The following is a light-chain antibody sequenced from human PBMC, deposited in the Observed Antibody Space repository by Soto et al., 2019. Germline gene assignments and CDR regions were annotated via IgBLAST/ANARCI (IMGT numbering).Light chain of an antibody. V-gene: IGLV2-14*03. CDR1: SSDVGAYDY. Sequence: LTQPASVSGSPGQSITISCTGTSSDVGAYDYVSWYQQHPDKAPKLMIYEVSNRPSGVSNRFSGSKSVNTATLTISGLQADDEADYYCSSYTSSSTRVFGTGTKVTVL. J-gene: IGLJ1*01. CDR3: SSYTSSSTRV. CDR2: EVS.